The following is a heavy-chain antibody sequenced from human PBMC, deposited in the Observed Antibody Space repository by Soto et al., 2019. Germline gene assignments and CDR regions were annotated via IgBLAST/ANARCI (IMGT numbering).Heavy chain of an antibody. CDR2: ISYDGSNK. V-gene: IGHV3-30-3*01. CDR1: GFTFSSYA. CDR3: ARAGGLLLDY. D-gene: IGHD2-15*01. J-gene: IGHJ4*02. Sequence: QVPLVESGGGVVQPGRSLRLSCAASGFTFSSYAMHWVRQAPGKGREWVAVISYDGSNKYYADSVKGRFTISRAISKNTVYMQLNSLRAEDTAVYYCARAGGLLLDYWGQGTLVTVSS.